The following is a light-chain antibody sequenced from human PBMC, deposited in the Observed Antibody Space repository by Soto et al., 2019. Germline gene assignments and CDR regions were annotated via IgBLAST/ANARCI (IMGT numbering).Light chain of an antibody. CDR3: QQYYSTPVT. V-gene: IGKV4-1*01. Sequence: SSQIVLYSSNNKNYLAWYQQKPGQPPKLLIYWASTRESGVPDRFSGSGSGTDFTLTISSLQAEDVAVYYCQQYYSTPVTFGQGTKVDIK. CDR1: QIVLYSSNNKNY. CDR2: WAS. J-gene: IGKJ1*01.